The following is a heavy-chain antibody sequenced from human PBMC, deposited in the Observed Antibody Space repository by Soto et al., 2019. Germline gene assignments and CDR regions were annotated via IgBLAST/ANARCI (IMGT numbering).Heavy chain of an antibody. CDR2: IYYSGST. CDR1: GGSISSYY. V-gene: IGHV4-59*01. D-gene: IGHD6-6*01. CDR3: ARDRDYSSSSNWFDP. J-gene: IGHJ5*02. Sequence: SETLSLTCTVSGGSISSYYWSWIRQPPGKGLEWIGYIYYSGSTNYNPSLKSRVTISVDTSKNQFSLKLSSVTAADTAVYYCARDRDYSSSSNWFDPWGQGTLVTVSS.